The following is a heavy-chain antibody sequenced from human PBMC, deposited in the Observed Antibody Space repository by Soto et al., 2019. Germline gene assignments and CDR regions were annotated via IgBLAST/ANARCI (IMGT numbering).Heavy chain of an antibody. CDR2: ISGVGGPT. V-gene: IGHV3-23*01. CDR1: GFTFSTYG. J-gene: IGHJ4*02. D-gene: IGHD4-17*01. CDR3: AKVRGPGAVTKRMYFDS. Sequence: EVQLLESGGGLIQPGGSLRLSCAGSGFTFSTYGMSWVRQAPGKGLEWVSSISGVGGPTYFADSVKGRFSIARDSFKTTVSLQRNILRVEDTVVYYCAKVRGPGAVTKRMYFDSCGQGTLVTVSS.